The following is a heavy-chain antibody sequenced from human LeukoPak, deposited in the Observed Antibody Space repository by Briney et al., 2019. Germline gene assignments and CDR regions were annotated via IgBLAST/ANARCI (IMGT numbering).Heavy chain of an antibody. D-gene: IGHD3-10*01. CDR3: ARDRWFGSGRYYGMDV. CDR1: GFTFSSYE. J-gene: IGHJ6*04. Sequence: GGSLRLSCAASGFTFSSYEMNWVRQAPGKGLEWVSYISSSGSTIYYADSVKGRFTISRDNAKNSLYLQMNSPRAEDTAVYYCARDRWFGSGRYYGMDVWGKGTTVTVSS. V-gene: IGHV3-48*03. CDR2: ISSSGSTI.